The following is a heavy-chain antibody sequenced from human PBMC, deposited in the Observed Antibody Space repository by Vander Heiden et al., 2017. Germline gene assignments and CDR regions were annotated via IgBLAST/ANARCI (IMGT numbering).Heavy chain of an antibody. Sequence: QLQLLESGPGLVKPSATLSLTSTVSGDSIHTNNHYWAWIPPPPGKGLEWIGSIYYTGSTYYNPSLKSRVTISLDMSKNQFSLEVTSVTAADTGVYVCASRPYYGFWSGLDYWGQGTLVTVSS. J-gene: IGHJ4*02. CDR3: ASRPYYGFWSGLDY. CDR2: IYYTGST. V-gene: IGHV4-39*01. D-gene: IGHD3-3*01. CDR1: GDSIHTNNHY.